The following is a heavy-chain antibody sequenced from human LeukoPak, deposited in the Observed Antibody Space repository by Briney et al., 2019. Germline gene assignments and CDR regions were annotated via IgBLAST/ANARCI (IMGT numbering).Heavy chain of an antibody. D-gene: IGHD1-1*01. CDR2: IYYSGST. J-gene: IGHJ4*02. CDR1: GGSISSYY. Sequence: SETLSLTCTVSGGSISSYYWSWIRQSPGKGLEWIGYIYYSGSTNYNPSLKSRVTISVDTSKNQFSLKLSSVTAADTAVYYCARHSTASGYLNYFDYWGQGTLVTVSS. CDR3: ARHSTASGYLNYFDY. V-gene: IGHV4-59*08.